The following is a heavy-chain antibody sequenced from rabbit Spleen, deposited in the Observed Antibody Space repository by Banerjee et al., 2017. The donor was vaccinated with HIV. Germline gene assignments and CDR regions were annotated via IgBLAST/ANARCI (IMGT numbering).Heavy chain of an antibody. CDR3: ARDTGSSFSSYGMDL. J-gene: IGHJ6*01. V-gene: IGHV1S43*01. D-gene: IGHD8-1*01. Sequence: QEQLEESGGGLVKPGGTLTLTCKASGIDFSNYYYMCWVRQAPGKGLELIACIYITSGSTWYANWVNGRFTISRSTSLNTVDLKMTSLTAADTATYFCARDTGSSFSSYGMDLWGPGTLVTVS. CDR1: GIDFSNYYY. CDR2: IYITSGST.